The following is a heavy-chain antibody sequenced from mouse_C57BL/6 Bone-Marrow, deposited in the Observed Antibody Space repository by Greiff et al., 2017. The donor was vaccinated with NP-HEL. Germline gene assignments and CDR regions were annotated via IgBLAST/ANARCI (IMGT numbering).Heavy chain of an antibody. Sequence: GGGLVQPKGSLKLSCAASGFSFNTYAMNWVRQAPGKGLEWVARIRSKSNNYATYYADSVKDRFTISRDDSESMLYLQMNNLKTEDTAMYYCVRHSDDGYSFDDWGQGTTLTVSS. J-gene: IGHJ2*01. V-gene: IGHV10-1*01. CDR2: IRSKSNNYAT. CDR1: GFSFNTYA. CDR3: VRHSDDGYSFDD. D-gene: IGHD2-3*01.